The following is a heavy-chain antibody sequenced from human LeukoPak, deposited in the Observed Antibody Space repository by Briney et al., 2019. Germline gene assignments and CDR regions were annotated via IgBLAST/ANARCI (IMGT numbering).Heavy chain of an antibody. D-gene: IGHD3-10*01. Sequence: PSETLSLTCTVSGGSISSGGYYWSWIRQHPGKGLEWIGYIYYSGSTYDNPSLKSRVTISVDTSKNQFSLKLSSVTAADTAVYYCARDASLDNYYGSDPMDYWGQGTLVTVSS. CDR2: IYYSGST. J-gene: IGHJ4*02. CDR1: GGSISSGGYY. V-gene: IGHV4-31*03. CDR3: ARDASLDNYYGSDPMDY.